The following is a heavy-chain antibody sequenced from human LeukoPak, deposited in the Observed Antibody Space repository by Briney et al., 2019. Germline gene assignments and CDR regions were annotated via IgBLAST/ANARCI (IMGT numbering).Heavy chain of an antibody. CDR2: IYTSGST. V-gene: IGHV4-61*02. CDR1: GGSISSGSYY. D-gene: IGHD3-16*02. Sequence: PSETLSLTCTVSGGSISSGSYYWSWIRQPAGKGLEWIGRIYTSGSTNYNPSLKSRVTISVDTSKNQFSLKLSSVTAADTAVYYCVVLPAYWGQGILVTVSS. CDR3: VVLPAY. J-gene: IGHJ4*02.